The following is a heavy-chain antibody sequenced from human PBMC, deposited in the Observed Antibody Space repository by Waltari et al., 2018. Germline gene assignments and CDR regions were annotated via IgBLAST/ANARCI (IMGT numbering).Heavy chain of an antibody. CDR1: GFTFSSYS. CDR3: ARGVAAQRS. CDR2: ISSSSSYI. J-gene: IGHJ4*02. V-gene: IGHV3-21*01. Sequence: EVQLVESGGGLVKPGGSLRLSCAASGFTFSSYSMHWVRHAPGKGLEWGSSISSSSSYIYYADSVKGRFTISRDNAKNSLYLQMNSLRAEETAVYYCARGVAAQRSWGQGTLVTVSS. D-gene: IGHD6-6*01.